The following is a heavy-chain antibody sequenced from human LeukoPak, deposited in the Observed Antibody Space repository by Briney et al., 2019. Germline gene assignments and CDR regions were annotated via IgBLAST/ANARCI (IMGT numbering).Heavy chain of an antibody. J-gene: IGHJ3*02. CDR3: ASPYYDSRWGAFDI. CDR2: ISYDGSNK. D-gene: IGHD3-22*01. Sequence: GGSLRLSCAASGFAFSNYAMHWVRQAPGKGLEWVRLISYDGSNKYYADSVKGRFTISRDNSKNTLYLQLNSLRTEDTAVYYCASPYYDSRWGAFDIWGRGTMVTFSS. CDR1: GFAFSNYA. V-gene: IGHV3-30*04.